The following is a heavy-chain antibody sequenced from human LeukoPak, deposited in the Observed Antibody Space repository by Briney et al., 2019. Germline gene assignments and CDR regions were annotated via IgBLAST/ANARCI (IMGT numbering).Heavy chain of an antibody. Sequence: ASVKVSCKASGYTFTSYGISWVRQAPGQGLEWMGWISAYNGNTNYAQKLQGRVTMTTDTSTSTAYMELRSLRSDDTAVYYCARVAASDIVVVPAEYWGQGTLVTVSS. J-gene: IGHJ4*02. CDR2: ISAYNGNT. CDR1: GYTFTSYG. V-gene: IGHV1-18*01. CDR3: ARVAASDIVVVPAEY. D-gene: IGHD2-2*01.